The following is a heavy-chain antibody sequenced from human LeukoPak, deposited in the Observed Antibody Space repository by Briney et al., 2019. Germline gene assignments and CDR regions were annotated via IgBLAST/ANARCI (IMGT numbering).Heavy chain of an antibody. CDR1: GGSIRSYY. J-gene: IGHJ4*02. D-gene: IGHD1-26*01. CDR3: ARHLNGGTYPLDH. V-gene: IGHV4-59*08. CDR2: IHDSGST. Sequence: NPSETLSLTCTVSGGSIRSYYCSWIRQPPGRGLEWMAHIHDSGSTYYNPSLKSRLTMSVDTSKNQFSLRLSSVTAADTAVYYCARHLNGGTYPLDHWGQGTLVTVSS.